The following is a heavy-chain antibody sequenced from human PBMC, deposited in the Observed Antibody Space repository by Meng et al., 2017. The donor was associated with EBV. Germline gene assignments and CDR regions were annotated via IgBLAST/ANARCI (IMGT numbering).Heavy chain of an antibody. CDR1: GGHFRTNA. Sequence: QVRVVQWVAEVKKPGSSVKVACKPSGGHFRTNASSWVRQAPGEGLEWLGGFLPTLGAPNYAQKFHGRVSITADESTSTHYMDLSSLRSEDTAVYYCASESGRGYTPDYWGQGTLVTVSS. CDR3: ASESGRGYTPDY. J-gene: IGHJ4*02. V-gene: IGHV1-69*01. CDR2: FLPTLGAP. D-gene: IGHD3-10*01.